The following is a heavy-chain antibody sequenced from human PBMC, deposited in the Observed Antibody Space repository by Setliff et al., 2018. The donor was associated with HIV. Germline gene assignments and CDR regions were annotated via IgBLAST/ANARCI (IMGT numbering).Heavy chain of an antibody. Sequence: GGSLRLSCTASKFTFTNYELSWVRQAPGKGLEWISYISTTASHIYYADSVKGRFTISRDSAKNSLYLEMKSLRAEDTAVYYCATKEPGTTYFQHWGQGTLVTVSS. CDR3: ATKEPGTTYFQH. CDR2: ISTTASHI. V-gene: IGHV3-48*03. D-gene: IGHD1-1*01. J-gene: IGHJ1*01. CDR1: KFTFTNYE.